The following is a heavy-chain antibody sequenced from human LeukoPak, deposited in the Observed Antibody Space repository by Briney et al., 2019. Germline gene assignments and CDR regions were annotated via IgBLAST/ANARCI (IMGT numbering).Heavy chain of an antibody. CDR3: ARAPPNWGRPFDY. V-gene: IGHV3-21*06. CDR2: ISSSSGYI. D-gene: IGHD7-27*01. CDR1: GFTFSNYS. J-gene: IGHJ4*02. Sequence: GGSLRLSCAASGFTFSNYSMNWVRQAPGKGLEWVSSISSSSGYIYYADSVKGRFTISRDNAKNSLYLQMNSLRAEDTAVYYCARAPPNWGRPFDYWGQGTLVTVSS.